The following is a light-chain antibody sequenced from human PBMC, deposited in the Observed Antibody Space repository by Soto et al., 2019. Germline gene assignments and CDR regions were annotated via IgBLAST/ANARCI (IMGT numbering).Light chain of an antibody. V-gene: IGKV1-5*01. CDR3: QQYNSYPVT. CDR2: DAS. CDR1: QSISSW. Sequence: DIQMTQSPSTLSASVGDRVTITCRASQSISSWLAWYQQKPGKAPKLLIYDASSLESGVPSRFSGSGSGTEFTLTISSLQPDDFATYYCQQYNSYPVTFGTGTKVDIK. J-gene: IGKJ3*01.